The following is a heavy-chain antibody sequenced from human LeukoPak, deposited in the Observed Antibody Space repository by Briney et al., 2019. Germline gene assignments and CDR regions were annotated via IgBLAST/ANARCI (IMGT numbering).Heavy chain of an antibody. V-gene: IGHV3-30*04. Sequence: PGRSLRLSCAASGFTFSSYAMHWVRQAPGKGLEWVAVISYDGSNKYYADSVKGRFTISRDNSKNTLYLQMNSLRAEDTAVYYCAKAGAGKWFSDYWGQGTLVTVSS. J-gene: IGHJ4*02. CDR3: AKAGAGKWFSDY. CDR1: GFTFSSYA. D-gene: IGHD3-22*01. CDR2: ISYDGSNK.